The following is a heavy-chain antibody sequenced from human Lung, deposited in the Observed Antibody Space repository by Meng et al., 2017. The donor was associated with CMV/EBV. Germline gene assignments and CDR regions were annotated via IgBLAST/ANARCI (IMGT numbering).Heavy chain of an antibody. CDR3: ARERTQDDFWSGYCFDY. V-gene: IGHV3-21*01. CDR2: ISSSSSYI. Sequence: GEXXKISCAASGFTFSSYSMNWVRQAPGKGLEWVSSISSSSSYIYYADSVKGRFTISRDNAKNSLYLQMNSLRAEDTAVYYCARERTQDDFWSGYCFDYWGQGXLVTVSS. J-gene: IGHJ4*02. CDR1: GFTFSSYS. D-gene: IGHD3-3*01.